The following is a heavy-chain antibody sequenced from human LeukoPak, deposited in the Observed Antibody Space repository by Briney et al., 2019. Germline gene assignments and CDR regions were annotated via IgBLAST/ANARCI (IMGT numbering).Heavy chain of an antibody. CDR2: IYYSGST. CDR3: ARLIQDFWSGYNWFDP. J-gene: IGHJ5*02. Sequence: PSETLSLTCTVSGGSISSYYWSWLRQPPGKGLEWIGYIYYSGSTNYNPSLKSRVTISVDTSKNQYSLKLSSVTAADTAVYYCARLIQDFWSGYNWFDPWGQGTLVTVSS. D-gene: IGHD3-3*01. CDR1: GGSISSYY. V-gene: IGHV4-59*08.